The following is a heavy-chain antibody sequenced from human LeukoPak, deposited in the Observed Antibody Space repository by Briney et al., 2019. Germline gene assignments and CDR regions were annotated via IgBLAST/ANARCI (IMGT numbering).Heavy chain of an antibody. D-gene: IGHD1-1*01. V-gene: IGHV3-7*03. Sequence: PGGSLRLSCAASRFTFSSYGMHWVRQAPGKGLEWVANIKQDRSEKYYVDSVKGRFTISRDNGKNTLYLQMNSLRAEDTAVYYCAKVGPGTTGTTSPDYWGQGTLVTVSS. CDR3: AKVGPGTTGTTSPDY. J-gene: IGHJ4*02. CDR2: IKQDRSEK. CDR1: RFTFSSYG.